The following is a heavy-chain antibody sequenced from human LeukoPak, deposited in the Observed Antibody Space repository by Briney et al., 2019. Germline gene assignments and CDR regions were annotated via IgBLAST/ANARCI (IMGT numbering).Heavy chain of an antibody. CDR1: GFTFSSYA. CDR3: AKDSDIAVAGSDDALDV. CDR2: ISGSGVST. J-gene: IGHJ3*01. Sequence: GGSLRLSCAASGFTFSSYAMSWVRQAPGKGLDWVSTISGSGVSTYYADSVKGRFTISRDNSKSTLFLQMNSLRPEDTAVYYCAKDSDIAVAGSDDALDVWGQGTMVTVSS. V-gene: IGHV3-23*01. D-gene: IGHD6-19*01.